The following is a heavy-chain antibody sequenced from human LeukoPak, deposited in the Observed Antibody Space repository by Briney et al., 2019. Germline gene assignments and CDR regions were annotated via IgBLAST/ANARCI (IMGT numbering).Heavy chain of an antibody. J-gene: IGHJ4*02. D-gene: IGHD3-10*01. CDR3: ARDPTYYYGSGSYYIY. CDR1: GFTFSNYW. Sequence: GGSLRLSCAASGFTFSNYWIHWVRQAPGKGLVWVSRIDNAGSITTYADSVKGRFTISRDNAENTLYLQMNSLRAEDTAVYYCARDPTYYYGSGSYYIYWGQGTLVTVSS. CDR2: IDNAGSIT. V-gene: IGHV3-74*03.